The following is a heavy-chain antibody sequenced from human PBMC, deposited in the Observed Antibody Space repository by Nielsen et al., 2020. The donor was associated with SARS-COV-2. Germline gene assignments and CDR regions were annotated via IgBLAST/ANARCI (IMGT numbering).Heavy chain of an antibody. Sequence: GESLKISCAASGFTFSSYSMNWVRQAPGKGLEWVSYISSSSSTIYYADSVKGRFTISRDNAKNSLYLQMNSLRDEDTAVYYCAREVWGELLDGSYYFDYWGQGTLVTVSS. V-gene: IGHV3-48*02. CDR1: GFTFSSYS. CDR2: ISSSSSTI. CDR3: AREVWGELLDGSYYFDY. D-gene: IGHD1-26*01. J-gene: IGHJ4*02.